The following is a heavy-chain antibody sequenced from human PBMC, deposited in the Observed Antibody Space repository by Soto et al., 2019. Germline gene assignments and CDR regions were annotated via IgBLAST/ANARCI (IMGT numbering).Heavy chain of an antibody. Sequence: EVQLVESGGGLVQPGRSLRLSCAASGFTFDDYAMHWVRQAPGKGLEWVSGISWNSGSIGYADSVKGRFTISRDNAKNSLYLQMNSRRAEDTALYYCAKEMITFGGVIAPFDYWGQGTLVTVSS. D-gene: IGHD3-16*02. CDR2: ISWNSGSI. V-gene: IGHV3-9*01. CDR3: AKEMITFGGVIAPFDY. CDR1: GFTFDDYA. J-gene: IGHJ4*02.